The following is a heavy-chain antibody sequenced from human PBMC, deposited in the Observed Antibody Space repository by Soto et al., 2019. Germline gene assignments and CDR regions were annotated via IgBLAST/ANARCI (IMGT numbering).Heavy chain of an antibody. CDR2: ISGSGGST. CDR3: AKDRDSSDWYIEY. V-gene: IGHV3-23*01. Sequence: PGGSXRLSCVSSVFTFSSYCMIWVRHAPGKGLEWVSGISGSGGSTYYGESVKGRFTISRGNSMNTLYLQMNSLRVEDTAVYYCAKDRDSSDWYIEYWGQGTLVTVYS. D-gene: IGHD6-19*01. J-gene: IGHJ4*02. CDR1: VFTFSSYC.